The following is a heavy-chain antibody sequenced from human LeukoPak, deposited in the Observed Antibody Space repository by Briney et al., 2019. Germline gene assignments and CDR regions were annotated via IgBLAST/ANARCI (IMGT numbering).Heavy chain of an antibody. Sequence: SETQSLTCTVSGGSISSYYWSWIRQPPGKGLEWIGYIYYSGSTNYNPSLKSRVTISVDTSKNQFSLKLSSVTAADTAVYYCARGVFSSSWYPPPYYFDYWGQGTLVTVSS. CDR2: IYYSGST. V-gene: IGHV4-59*01. J-gene: IGHJ4*02. CDR3: ARGVFSSSWYPPPYYFDY. D-gene: IGHD6-13*01. CDR1: GGSISSYY.